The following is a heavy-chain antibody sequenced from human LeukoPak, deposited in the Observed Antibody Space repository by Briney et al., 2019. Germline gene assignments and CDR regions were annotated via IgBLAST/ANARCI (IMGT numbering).Heavy chain of an antibody. CDR2: ISYDGSNK. CDR1: GFTFSSYA. CDR3: ARDIYSSGWHVRSSAFDI. Sequence: PGGSLRLSCAASGFTFSSYAMHWVRQAPGKGLEWVAVISYDGSNKYYADSVKGRFTISRDNSKNTLYLQMNSLTAEDTAVYYCARDIYSSGWHVRSSAFDIWGQGTMVTVSS. D-gene: IGHD6-19*01. V-gene: IGHV3-30*04. J-gene: IGHJ3*02.